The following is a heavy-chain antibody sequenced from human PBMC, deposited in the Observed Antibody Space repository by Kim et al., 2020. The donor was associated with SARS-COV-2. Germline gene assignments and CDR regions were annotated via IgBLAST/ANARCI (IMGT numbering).Heavy chain of an antibody. CDR3: ARCYDILTGYQGPAFDI. V-gene: IGHV4-39*01. CDR1: GGSISSSSYY. Sequence: SETLSLTCTVSGGSISSSSYYWGWIRQPPGKGLEWIWSIYYSGSTYYNPSLKSRVTISVDTSKNQFSLKLSSVTAADTAVYYCARCYDILTGYQGPAFDIWGQGTMVTVSS. J-gene: IGHJ3*02. D-gene: IGHD3-9*01. CDR2: IYYSGST.